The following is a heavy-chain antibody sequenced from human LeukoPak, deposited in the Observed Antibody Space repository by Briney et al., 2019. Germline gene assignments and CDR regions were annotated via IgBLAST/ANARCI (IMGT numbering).Heavy chain of an antibody. Sequence: GGSLRLPCAASGFTLRSYAMSWVRQALGKGLEWVSAISGSGGSTYYADSVKGRFTISRGNSENTLFLQMNSLRAEDTAVYYCAREPHSSGWFDYWGQGTLVTVSS. J-gene: IGHJ5*01. CDR2: ISGSGGST. CDR1: GFTLRSYA. D-gene: IGHD3-22*01. V-gene: IGHV3-23*01. CDR3: AREPHSSGWFDY.